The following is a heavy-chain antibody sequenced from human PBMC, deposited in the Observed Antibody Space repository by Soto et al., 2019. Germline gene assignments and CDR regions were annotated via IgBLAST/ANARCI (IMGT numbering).Heavy chain of an antibody. J-gene: IGHJ4*02. Sequence: PGGSLRLSCAASRFTFSDYWMNWVRQAPGKGLEWVANIKGDGSETYYVDSVKGRFTISRDNGKNSLYLQMNSLRAEDTAVYYCARASRSGFNGYAIDFWGQGTLVTVSS. CDR2: IKGDGSET. CDR3: ARASRSGFNGYAIDF. CDR1: RFTFSDYW. V-gene: IGHV3-7*01. D-gene: IGHD5-12*01.